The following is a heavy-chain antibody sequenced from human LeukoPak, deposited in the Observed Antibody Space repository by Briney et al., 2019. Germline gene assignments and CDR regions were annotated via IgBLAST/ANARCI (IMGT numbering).Heavy chain of an antibody. Sequence: PEGSLRLSCAASGFTFSSYAMHWVRQAPGKGLEWVAVISYDGSNKYYADSVKGRFTISRDNAKNSLYLQMNSLRAEDTAVYYCARGLTTVTSMANWGQGTLVTVSS. V-gene: IGHV3-30-3*01. CDR3: ARGLTTVTSMAN. CDR2: ISYDGSNK. D-gene: IGHD4-17*01. J-gene: IGHJ4*02. CDR1: GFTFSSYA.